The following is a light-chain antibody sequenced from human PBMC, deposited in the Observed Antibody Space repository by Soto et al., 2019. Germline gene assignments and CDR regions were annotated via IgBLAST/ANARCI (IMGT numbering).Light chain of an antibody. CDR2: EVS. Sequence: QSALTQPASVSGSPGQSISISCTGTSRDVGGYNYVSWYQQHPGKAPKLLIYEVSNRPSGVSNRFSGSKSANTASLTISGLQAEDEADYYCYSYTNNNTPMFGGGTKVTVL. CDR1: SRDVGGYNY. J-gene: IGLJ3*02. CDR3: YSYTNNNTPM. V-gene: IGLV2-14*01.